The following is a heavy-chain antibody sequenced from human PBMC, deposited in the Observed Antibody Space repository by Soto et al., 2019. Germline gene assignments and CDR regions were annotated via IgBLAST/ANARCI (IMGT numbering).Heavy chain of an antibody. CDR3: ARDIVSVGPRANAAFGV. CDR2: INPANGNT. V-gene: IGHV1-3*01. J-gene: IGHJ3*01. Sequence: QVQLVQSGAELKKPGASVNISCQASGFTFSDTLINWVRQGPGQRLEWMGWINPANGNTRYSESFQGRVTISSLSSASTAYVALSDLTSEDTAVYYCARDIVSVGPRANAAFGVWGRGKMISVS. CDR1: GFTFSDTL. D-gene: IGHD1-26*01.